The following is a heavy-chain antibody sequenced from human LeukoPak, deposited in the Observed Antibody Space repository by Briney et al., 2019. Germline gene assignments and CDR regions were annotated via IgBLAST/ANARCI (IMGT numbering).Heavy chain of an antibody. CDR1: GFTFSNYW. CDR3: ARGGRYPDY. CDR2: IKQDGSDK. J-gene: IGHJ4*02. Sequence: GGSLRLSCAAPGFTFSNYWMSWVRQAPGKGLEWVANIKQDGSDKYYVDSVKGRFTISRDNAKNSLYLQMNSLRAEDTAVYYCARGGRYPDYWGQGTLVTVSS. D-gene: IGHD1-26*01. V-gene: IGHV3-7*04.